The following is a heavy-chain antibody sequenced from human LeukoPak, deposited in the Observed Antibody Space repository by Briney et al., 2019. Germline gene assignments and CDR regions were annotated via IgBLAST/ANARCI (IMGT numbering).Heavy chain of an antibody. CDR1: GFTFSAYG. CDR2: ISYDGSNK. D-gene: IGHD1-26*01. Sequence: PGGSLRLSCVGSGFTFSAYGMHWVRQAPGKGLEWVAVISYDGSNKYYADSVKGRFTISRDNSKNTLYLQMTSLRAEDTALYYCARGRVVGGSGVWAFDIWGQGTMVTVSS. J-gene: IGHJ3*02. V-gene: IGHV3-30*03. CDR3: ARGRVVGGSGVWAFDI.